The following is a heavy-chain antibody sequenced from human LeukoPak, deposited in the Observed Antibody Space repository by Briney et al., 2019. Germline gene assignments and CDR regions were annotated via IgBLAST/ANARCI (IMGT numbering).Heavy chain of an antibody. V-gene: IGHV3-66*01. CDR3: AREGPSRAFDI. J-gene: IGHJ3*02. Sequence: GGSLRLSCAASGFTVSSNYMSWVRQAPGKGLEWVSVIYSGGSTYYADSVKGRFTISRDNSKNTLYLQMNSLRAEDTAVYYCAREGPSRAFDIWGQGTMVTVSS. CDR2: IYSGGST. CDR1: GFTVSSNY.